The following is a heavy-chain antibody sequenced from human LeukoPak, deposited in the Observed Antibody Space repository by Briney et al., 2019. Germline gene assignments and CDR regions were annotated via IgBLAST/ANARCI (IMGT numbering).Heavy chain of an antibody. CDR3: ANWTSGNY. D-gene: IGHD1-1*01. CDR2: MDPAGSQK. V-gene: IGHV3-7*01. CDR1: QLIFNGSW. Sequence: GGSLRLSCADSQLIFNGSWMNWVRQAPGKGLEWVANMDPAGSQKRYVDSVRGRFTISKDNPGASLYLDMHSLRADDTAIYYCANWTSGNYWGQGTLVTVSS. J-gene: IGHJ4*02.